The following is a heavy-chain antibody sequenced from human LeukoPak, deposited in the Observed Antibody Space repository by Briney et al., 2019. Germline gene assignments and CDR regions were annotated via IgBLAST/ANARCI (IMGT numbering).Heavy chain of an antibody. CDR2: IYYSGST. Sequence: PSETLSLTCTVSGGSISSSSYYWGWIRQPPGKGLEWIGSIYYSGSTYYNPSLKSRVTISVDTSKNQFSLKLSSVTAADTAVYYCARGRYGSGSYYSRPAFDIWGQGTMVTVSS. CDR3: ARGRYGSGSYYSRPAFDI. J-gene: IGHJ3*02. D-gene: IGHD3-10*01. CDR1: GGSISSSSYY. V-gene: IGHV4-39*07.